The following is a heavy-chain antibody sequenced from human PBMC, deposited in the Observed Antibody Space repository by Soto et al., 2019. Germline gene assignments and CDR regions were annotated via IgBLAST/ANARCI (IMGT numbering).Heavy chain of an antibody. CDR3: ARAPLCSGGNCYVFDY. V-gene: IGHV4-30-4*01. D-gene: IGHD2-15*01. CDR1: GGSISSGDYY. J-gene: IGHJ4*02. Sequence: PSETLSLTCTVSGGSISSGDYYWSWIRQPPGKGLEWIGYIYYSGSTYYNPSLKSRVTISVDTSKNQFSLKLSSVTAADTAVYYCARAPLCSGGNCYVFDYWGQGTLVTVSS. CDR2: IYYSGST.